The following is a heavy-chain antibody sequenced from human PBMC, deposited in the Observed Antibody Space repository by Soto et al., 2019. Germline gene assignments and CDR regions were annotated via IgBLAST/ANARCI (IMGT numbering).Heavy chain of an antibody. CDR2: IIPVFGIT. D-gene: IGHD6-19*01. V-gene: IGHV1-69*01. CDR3: ARGTNHAKWLTFEHHYYGMDV. J-gene: IGHJ6*02. Sequence: VQMVQSGAEVKKPGSSVKVSCQASGGAFSNYDINWVRQAPGQGLEWMGGIIPVFGITEYAQKFQGRVTLTADESTTTAYMELSSLRSEDTAVYYCARGTNHAKWLTFEHHYYGMDVWGQGTTVTVSS. CDR1: GGAFSNYD.